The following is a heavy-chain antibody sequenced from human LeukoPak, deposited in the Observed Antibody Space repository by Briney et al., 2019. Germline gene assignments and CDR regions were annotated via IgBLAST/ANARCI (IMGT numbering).Heavy chain of an antibody. CDR1: GFIFSSYE. CDR2: ISSSGSTI. CDR3: AELGITMIGGV. J-gene: IGHJ6*04. V-gene: IGHV3-48*03. D-gene: IGHD3-10*02. Sequence: GGSLRLSCAASGFIFSSYEMNWVRQAPGKGLEWVSYISSSGSTIYYADSVKGRFTISRDNAKNSLYLQMNSLRAEDTAVYYCAELGITMIGGVWGKGTTVTISS.